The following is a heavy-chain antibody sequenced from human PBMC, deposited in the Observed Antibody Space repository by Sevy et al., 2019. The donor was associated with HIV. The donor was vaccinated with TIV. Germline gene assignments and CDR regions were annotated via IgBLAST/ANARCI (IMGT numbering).Heavy chain of an antibody. CDR1: GFTFRSYG. CDR3: AKDFNRGGDWTFNY. D-gene: IGHD2-21*02. V-gene: IGHV3-33*06. CDR2: IWYDGSEK. J-gene: IGHJ4*02. Sequence: GESLKISCAASGFTFRSYGMHWVRQAPGKGLEWVAVIWYDGSEKYYADSVKGRFTISRDNSENTVYLQMNSLRAEDTAVYYCAKDFNRGGDWTFNYWGQGALVTVSS.